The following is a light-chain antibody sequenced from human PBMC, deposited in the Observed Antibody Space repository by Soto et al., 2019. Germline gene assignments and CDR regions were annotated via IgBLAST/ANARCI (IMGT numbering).Light chain of an antibody. J-gene: IGLJ2*01. CDR3: LLYFGGATV. CDR1: TGAVTNDNY. CDR2: SAN. V-gene: IGLV7-43*01. Sequence: QAVVTEDPSLTVCPGWTVTLTWASSTGAVTNDNYPNWLQQKPGQAPRGLIYSANNRHSWTPARFSGSLLGDKAALTLLGVQPEDEVDYYCLLYFGGATVFGGGTQLTVL.